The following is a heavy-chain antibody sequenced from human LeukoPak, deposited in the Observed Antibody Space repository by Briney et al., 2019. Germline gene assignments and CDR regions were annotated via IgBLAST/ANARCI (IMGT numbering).Heavy chain of an antibody. CDR2: IYYSGST. Sequence: SETLSLTCTVSGGSISSSSYYWGWIRQPPGKGLEWIGSIYYSGSTYYNPSLKSRVTISVGTSKNQFSLKLSSVTAADTAVYYCARDLIVHEVGASNWFDPWGQGTLVTVSS. D-gene: IGHD1-26*01. CDR3: ARDLIVHEVGASNWFDP. CDR1: GGSISSSSYY. J-gene: IGHJ5*02. V-gene: IGHV4-39*07.